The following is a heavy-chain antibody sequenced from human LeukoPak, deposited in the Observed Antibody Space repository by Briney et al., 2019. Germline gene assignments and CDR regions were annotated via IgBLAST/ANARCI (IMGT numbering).Heavy chain of an antibody. V-gene: IGHV3-66*01. J-gene: IGHJ6*02. Sequence: GGSLRLSCAASGFTVSSNYVSWVRQAPGKGLEWVSVIYSGGSTYYADSVKGRFTISRDNSKNTLYLQMNSLRAEDTAVYYCARDSGSSYHYYGMDVWGQGTTVTVSS. CDR3: ARDSGSSYHYYGMDV. D-gene: IGHD6-6*01. CDR2: IYSGGST. CDR1: GFTVSSNY.